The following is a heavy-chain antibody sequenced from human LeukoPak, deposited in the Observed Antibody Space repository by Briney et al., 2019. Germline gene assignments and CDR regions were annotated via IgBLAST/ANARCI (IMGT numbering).Heavy chain of an antibody. V-gene: IGHV3-21*01. CDR3: ARGGGSGWYIGDYFDY. Sequence: GGSLRLSCAASGFTFSSYSMNWVRQAPGKGLEWVSSISSSSSYIYYADSVKGRFTISRDNAKNSLYLQMNSLRAEDTAVYYCARGGGSGWYIGDYFDYWGQGTLVTVSS. D-gene: IGHD6-19*01. CDR2: ISSSSSYI. J-gene: IGHJ4*02. CDR1: GFTFSSYS.